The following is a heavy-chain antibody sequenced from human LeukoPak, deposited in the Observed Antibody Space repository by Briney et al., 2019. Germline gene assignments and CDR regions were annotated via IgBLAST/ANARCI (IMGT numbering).Heavy chain of an antibody. Sequence: GGSLRLSCAASGFTFSSDWMSWVRQAPGKGLEWVANIKRDGSEKYYVDSVKGRFTISRDNAKNSLYLQMNSLRAEDTAVYYCARSGWWMATNFDYWGQGTLVTVSS. V-gene: IGHV3-7*01. CDR2: IKRDGSEK. CDR3: ARSGWWMATNFDY. D-gene: IGHD5-24*01. J-gene: IGHJ4*02. CDR1: GFTFSSDW.